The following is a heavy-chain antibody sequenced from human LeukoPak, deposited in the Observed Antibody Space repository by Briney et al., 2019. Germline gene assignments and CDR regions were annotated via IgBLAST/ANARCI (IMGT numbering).Heavy chain of an antibody. J-gene: IGHJ6*03. V-gene: IGHV4-4*09. Sequence: NSLETLSLTCTVSGGSISSYYWSWIRQPPGKGLEWIGYIYTSGSTNYNPSLKSRVTISVDTSKNQFSLKLSSVTAADTAVYYCARGADYYYMDVWGKGTTVTVSS. CDR3: ARGADYYYMDV. CDR2: IYTSGST. D-gene: IGHD4/OR15-4a*01. CDR1: GGSISSYY.